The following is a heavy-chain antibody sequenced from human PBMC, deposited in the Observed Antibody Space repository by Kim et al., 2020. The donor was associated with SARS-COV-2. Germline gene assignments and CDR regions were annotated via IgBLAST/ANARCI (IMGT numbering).Heavy chain of an antibody. CDR3: ARVDEQWLSFYYYGMDV. D-gene: IGHD6-19*01. J-gene: IGHJ6*02. V-gene: IGHV3-21*01. CDR2: ISSSSSYI. CDR1: GFTFSSYS. Sequence: GGSLRLSCAASGFTFSSYSMNWVRQAPGKGLEWVSSISSSSSYIYYADSVKGRFTISRDNAKNSLYLQMNSLRAEDTAVYYCARVDEQWLSFYYYGMDVWGQGTTVTVSS.